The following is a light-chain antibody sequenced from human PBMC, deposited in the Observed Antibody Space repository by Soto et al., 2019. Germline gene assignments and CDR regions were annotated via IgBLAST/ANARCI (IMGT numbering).Light chain of an antibody. CDR2: GAS. CDR1: QSVSSS. V-gene: IGKV3-15*01. J-gene: IGKJ4*01. Sequence: EIVMTQSPATLSVSPGERATLSCRASQSVSSSLAWYQQKPGQAPRLLIYGASTRATGSPARFSGSGYGTEFTLTISSLQSEDFAVYFCQQYNSWPTLTFGGGTKVEIK. CDR3: QQYNSWPTLT.